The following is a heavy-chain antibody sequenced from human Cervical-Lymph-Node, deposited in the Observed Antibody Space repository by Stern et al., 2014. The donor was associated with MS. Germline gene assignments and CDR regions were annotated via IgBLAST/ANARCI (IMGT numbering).Heavy chain of an antibody. V-gene: IGHV3-30-3*01. Sequence: VQLVESGGGVVQPGRSLRVSCATAGFTFTSYAMNWVRQAPGKGLEWVAFISYDRTTKSFADSVKGRFTISRDNSKNSLYLQMSSLRAEDTAVYYCVRERSSRGFDYWGQGSLVTVSS. J-gene: IGHJ4*02. D-gene: IGHD5/OR15-5a*01. CDR3: VRERSSRGFDY. CDR2: ISYDRTTK. CDR1: GFTFTSYA.